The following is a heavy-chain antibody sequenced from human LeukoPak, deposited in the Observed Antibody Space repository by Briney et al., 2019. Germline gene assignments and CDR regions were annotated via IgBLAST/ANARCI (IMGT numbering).Heavy chain of an antibody. D-gene: IGHD6-6*01. J-gene: IGHJ5*02. CDR2: INHSGST. V-gene: IGHV4-34*01. CDR1: GGSFSGYY. CDR3: ARGDSSSSPGWFDP. Sequence: SETLSLTCAVYGGSFSGYYRSWIRQPPGKGLEWIGEINHSGSTNYNPSLKSRVTISVDTSKNQFSLKLSSVTAADTAVYYCARGDSSSSPGWFDPWGQGTLVTVSS.